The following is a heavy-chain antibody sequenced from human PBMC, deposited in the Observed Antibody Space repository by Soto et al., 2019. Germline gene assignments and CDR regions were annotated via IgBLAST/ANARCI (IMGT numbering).Heavy chain of an antibody. CDR3: ARAGPAMSTIGALDY. J-gene: IGHJ4*02. CDR2: TYYRSKWYN. D-gene: IGHD1-1*01. CDR1: GDSVSTNSVA. Sequence: QAQLQQSGPGLVKPSQTLSLTCDISGDSVSTNSVAWNWIRQSPSRGLEWLGRTYYRSKWYNDYAISVKSGITINPDTSKNQFSLHLNSVTPEDTAVYYCARAGPAMSTIGALDYWGQGTLVTVSS. V-gene: IGHV6-1*01.